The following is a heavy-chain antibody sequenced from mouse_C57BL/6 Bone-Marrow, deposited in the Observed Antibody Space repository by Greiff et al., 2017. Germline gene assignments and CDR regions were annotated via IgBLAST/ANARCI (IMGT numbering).Heavy chain of an antibody. CDR2: IYPRSGNT. D-gene: IGHD1-1*01. Sequence: VKLQESGAELARPGASVKLSCKASGYTFTSYGISWVKQRTGQGLEWIGEIYPRSGNTYYNEKFKGKATLTADKSSSTAYMELRSLTSEDSAVYFWARENYYGSSSYYFDYGGQGTTLTVSS. J-gene: IGHJ2*01. CDR3: ARENYYGSSSYYFDY. V-gene: IGHV1-81*01. CDR1: GYTFTSYG.